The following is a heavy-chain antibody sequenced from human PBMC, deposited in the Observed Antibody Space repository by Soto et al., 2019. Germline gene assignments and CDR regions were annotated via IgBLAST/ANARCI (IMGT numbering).Heavy chain of an antibody. J-gene: IGHJ4*02. V-gene: IGHV1-24*01. CDR3: APHPALRGAMITNLNLNF. CDR2: FDPEGGEA. CDR1: GHTLTEFS. Sequence: ASVKVSCKISGHTLTEFSINWVRQAPGKGLEGTGGFDPEGGEAIYAQKWHGRVTATDDTVTDTAYIELNGLHSDDTAVYYFAPHPALRGAMITNLNLNFWAQGTPDIVSS. D-gene: IGHD3-10*01.